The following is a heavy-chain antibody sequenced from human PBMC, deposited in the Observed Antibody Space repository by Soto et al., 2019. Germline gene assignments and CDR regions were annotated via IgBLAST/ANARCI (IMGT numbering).Heavy chain of an antibody. J-gene: IGHJ3*02. CDR2: LSAYNGTT. V-gene: IGHV1-18*01. CDR3: ARDPGIAVVASDAFDI. D-gene: IGHD2-21*01. Sequence: QVQLVQSGDEVKKPGASVKFSFKASGYTFTSYGISWSRQAPGQGLEWMRWLSAYNGTTNNAQKLKGRVTMNTDTTTSTAYMELRSLRLDDTAVYYCARDPGIAVVASDAFDIWGQGTMVTVSS. CDR1: GYTFTSYG.